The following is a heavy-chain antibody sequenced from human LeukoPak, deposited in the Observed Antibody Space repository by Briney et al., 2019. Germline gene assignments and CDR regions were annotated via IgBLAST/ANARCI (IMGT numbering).Heavy chain of an antibody. CDR2: INPNSGGI. D-gene: IGHD2-8*01. V-gene: IGHV1-2*02. CDR1: GYTFTGYY. J-gene: IGHJ5*02. CDR3: ARTNREKYCTNGVCYKGLILGP. Sequence: ASVKVSCKASGYTFTGYYMHWVRQAPGQGLEWMGWINPNSGGINYAQKFQGRVTMTRDTSISTAYMELSRLRSDDTAVYYCARTNREKYCTNGVCYKGLILGPWGQGTLVTVSS.